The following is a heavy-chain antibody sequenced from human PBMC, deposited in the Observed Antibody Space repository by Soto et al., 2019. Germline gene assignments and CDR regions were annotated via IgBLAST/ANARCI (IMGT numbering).Heavy chain of an antibody. CDR3: SRVGSSSAYMDV. V-gene: IGHV1-8*01. Sequence: QVQLVQSGAEVKKPGASVKVSCKASGYTFTSYDINWVRQATGQGLEWMGWMNPNSGNTGYAQKFQGRVTMTRNTSISTAYMERSSLRSEDTAVYYCSRVGSSSAYMDVWGKGTTVTVSS. D-gene: IGHD6-6*01. CDR1: GYTFTSYD. CDR2: MNPNSGNT. J-gene: IGHJ6*03.